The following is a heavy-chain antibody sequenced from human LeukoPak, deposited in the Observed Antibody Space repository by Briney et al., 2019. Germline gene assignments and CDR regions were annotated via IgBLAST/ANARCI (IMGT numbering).Heavy chain of an antibody. V-gene: IGHV3-30*18. J-gene: IGHJ4*02. CDR1: GFIFSNYG. Sequence: GGSLRLSCAAPGFIFSNYGIHWVRQAPGKGLELVAVISYDGNYKYYADSVKGRFTISRDNSKNTLYLQMNSLRAEDTAVFYCAKDRVPTAGLSRGPLDYWGQGTLVTVSS. D-gene: IGHD6-13*01. CDR2: ISYDGNYK. CDR3: AKDRVPTAGLSRGPLDY.